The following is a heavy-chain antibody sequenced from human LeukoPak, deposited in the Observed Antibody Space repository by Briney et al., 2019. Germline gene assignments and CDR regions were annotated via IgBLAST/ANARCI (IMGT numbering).Heavy chain of an antibody. Sequence: GGSLRLSCAASGFTFSDYWMSWVRQAPGKGLEWVATIKPGGSEKFYVDSVKGRFTISRDNAENSLSLQTNDLRAEDTAMYFCARDDSNYWGQGTLVTVSS. CDR3: ARDDSNY. J-gene: IGHJ4*02. CDR2: IKPGGSEK. D-gene: IGHD3-3*01. CDR1: GFTFSDYW. V-gene: IGHV3-7*01.